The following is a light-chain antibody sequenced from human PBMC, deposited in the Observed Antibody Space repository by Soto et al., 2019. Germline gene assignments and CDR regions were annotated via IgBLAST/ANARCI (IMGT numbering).Light chain of an antibody. CDR2: DSS. V-gene: IGKV1-5*01. J-gene: IGKJ1*01. CDR3: QHYNSYRA. CDR1: QSISTW. Sequence: DIQMTQSPSTLSASVGDRVTITCRASQSISTWLAWYQQKPGKAPKLLIYDSSSLESGVPSRFSGSGSGTESTVTLSSLQHGDFATYYCQHYNSYRAFGQGTKVEIK.